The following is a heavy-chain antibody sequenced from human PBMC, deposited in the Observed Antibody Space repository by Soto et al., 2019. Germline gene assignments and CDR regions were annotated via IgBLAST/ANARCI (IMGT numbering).Heavy chain of an antibody. Sequence: SETLSLTCTVSVDSISGYYWTWIRQPPGKGLEWIGYITYGGSTNYSPSLKSRVTISVDTSKNQFSLKLSSVTAADTAVYYCARLTFFSRGSYSHFDYWGQGTLVTVSS. V-gene: IGHV4-59*01. CDR1: VDSISGYY. J-gene: IGHJ4*02. CDR2: ITYGGST. D-gene: IGHD1-26*01. CDR3: ARLTFFSRGSYSHFDY.